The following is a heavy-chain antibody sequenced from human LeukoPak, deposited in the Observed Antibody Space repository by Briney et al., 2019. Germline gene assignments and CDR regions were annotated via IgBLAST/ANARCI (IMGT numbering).Heavy chain of an antibody. CDR3: ARGLSGYSYGQNFDY. D-gene: IGHD5-18*01. Sequence: GGSLRLSCAASGFTVSSNYMSWVRQAPGKGLEWVSVIYSDGSTYYADSVKGRFTISRDNSKNTLYLQMNSLRAEDTAVYYCARGLSGYSYGQNFDYWGQGTLVTVSS. CDR2: IYSDGST. V-gene: IGHV3-66*01. CDR1: GFTVSSNY. J-gene: IGHJ4*02.